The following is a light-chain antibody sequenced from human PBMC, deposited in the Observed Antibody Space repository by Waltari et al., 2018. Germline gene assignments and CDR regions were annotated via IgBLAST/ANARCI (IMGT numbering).Light chain of an antibody. V-gene: IGLV2-8*01. CDR3: SSYTGGNDVG. Sequence: QSALTQPPSASGSPGQSVTISCTGTSTDVGVYNYVSWYQQLPGKAPKPMIYEVTKRPSGGPDRFSGSKSGNTASLTVSGLQAEDEAYYYCSSYTGGNDVGFGGGTKLTVL. CDR1: STDVGVYNY. J-gene: IGLJ2*01. CDR2: EVT.